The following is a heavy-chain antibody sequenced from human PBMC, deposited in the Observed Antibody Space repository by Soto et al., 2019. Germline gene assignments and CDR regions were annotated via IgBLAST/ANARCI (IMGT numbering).Heavy chain of an antibody. V-gene: IGHV2-26*01. Sequence: QVTLKESGPVLVKPTETLTLTCTVSGFSLSKARMGVSWIRQPPGKALEWLAHIFWNDERSHNTSLKSRLTISRDTSKSQVVLTMTNVDPVDTGTYFCARALREELPIYYFDSWGQGTLVTVSS. D-gene: IGHD1-7*01. CDR2: IFWNDER. J-gene: IGHJ4*02. CDR3: ARALREELPIYYFDS. CDR1: GFSLSKARMG.